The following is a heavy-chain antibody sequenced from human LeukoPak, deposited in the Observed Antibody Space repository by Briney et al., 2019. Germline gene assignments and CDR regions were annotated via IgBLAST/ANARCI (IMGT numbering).Heavy chain of an antibody. CDR2: ISAYNGNT. CDR1: GYTFISYG. J-gene: IGHJ6*02. D-gene: IGHD6-13*01. CDR3: ARRGSSSWSYGMDV. V-gene: IGHV1-18*01. Sequence: ASVTVSFKASGYTFISYGISWVRQAPGQGLEWMGWISAYNGNTNYAQKLQGRVTMTTDTSTSTAYMELRSLRSDDTAVYYCARRGSSSWSYGMDVWGQGTTVTVSS.